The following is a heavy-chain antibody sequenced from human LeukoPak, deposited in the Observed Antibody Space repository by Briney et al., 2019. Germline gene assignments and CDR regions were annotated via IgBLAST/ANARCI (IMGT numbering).Heavy chain of an antibody. J-gene: IGHJ4*02. CDR1: GFSFSSFG. CDR3: AKDREGRGFNYGSYFDY. CDR2: ISYDGSEK. V-gene: IGHV3-30*18. D-gene: IGHD5-18*01. Sequence: GRPLRLSCAASGFSFSSFGMHWVRQAPSKGLEWVASISYDGSEKYYAGSVKGRFTISRDNSKNTLYLQMNSLRVEDTAQYYCAKDREGRGFNYGSYFDYWGQGTPVTVSS.